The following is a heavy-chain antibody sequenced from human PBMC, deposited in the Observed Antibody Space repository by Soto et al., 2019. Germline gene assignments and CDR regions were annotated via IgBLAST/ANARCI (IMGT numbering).Heavy chain of an antibody. CDR2: INPNSGGT. Sequence: ASVKVSCKASGYTFTGYYMHWVRQAPGQGLEWMGWINPNSGGTNYAQKFQGRVTMTRDTSISTAYMELSRLRSDDTAVYYCARSSDTAMETRIDYWGQGTLVTVSS. CDR3: ARSSDTAMETRIDY. D-gene: IGHD5-18*01. CDR1: GYTFTGYY. J-gene: IGHJ4*02. V-gene: IGHV1-2*02.